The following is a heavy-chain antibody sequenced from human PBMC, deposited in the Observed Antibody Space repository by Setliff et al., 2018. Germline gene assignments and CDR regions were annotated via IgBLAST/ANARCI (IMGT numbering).Heavy chain of an antibody. Sequence: SVKVSCKASGGTFSNYGISWARQAPGQGLEWMGGTIPILGTTDYAQKFQGRVTIITDDSTSTAFMQLSSLTSEDTAVYYCVREGVDTRSSTDYRYYMDVWGKGTTVTVSS. CDR2: TIPILGTT. J-gene: IGHJ6*03. D-gene: IGHD5-18*01. CDR1: GGTFSNYG. CDR3: VREGVDTRSSTDYRYYMDV. V-gene: IGHV1-69*05.